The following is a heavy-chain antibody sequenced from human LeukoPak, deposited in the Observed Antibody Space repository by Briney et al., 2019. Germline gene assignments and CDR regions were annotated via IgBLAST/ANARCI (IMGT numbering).Heavy chain of an antibody. CDR3: ARGEMATILPYFDY. CDR1: GGSISSYY. CDR2: IYYSGST. V-gene: IGHV4-59*08. D-gene: IGHD5-12*01. J-gene: IGHJ4*02. Sequence: PSETLSLTCTVSGGSISSYYWSWIRQPPGKGLEWIGYIYYSGSTNYNPSLKSRVTISVDTSKNQFSLKLSPVTAADTAVYYCARGEMATILPYFDYWGQGTLVTVSS.